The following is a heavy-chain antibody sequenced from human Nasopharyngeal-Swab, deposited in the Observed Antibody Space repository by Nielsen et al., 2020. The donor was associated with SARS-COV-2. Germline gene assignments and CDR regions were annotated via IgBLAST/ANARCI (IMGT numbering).Heavy chain of an antibody. CDR1: GFTFSWHW. J-gene: IGHJ5*02. V-gene: IGHV3-74*01. D-gene: IGHD2/OR15-2a*01. CDR3: ARAFWAEP. Sequence: GALRLSCAASGFTFSWHWMHWVRQAPGKGLVWVSRMNSDGSSTTYADSVKGRFTISRDNAKNTLYLQMNSLRAEDTAMYYCARAFWAEPWGQGTLVTVSS. CDR2: MNSDGSST.